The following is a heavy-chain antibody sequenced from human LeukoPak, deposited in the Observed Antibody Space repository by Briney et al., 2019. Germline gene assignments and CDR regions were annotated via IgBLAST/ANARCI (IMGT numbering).Heavy chain of an antibody. J-gene: IGHJ4*02. V-gene: IGHV4-34*01. CDR1: GGTFSGYY. D-gene: IGHD5-12*01. CDR3: ARRVQWLRTFDY. Sequence: SETLSLTCAVYGGTFSGYYWSWIRQPPGKGLEWIGEINHSGSTNYNPSLKSRVTISVDTSKNQFSLKLSSVTAADTAVHYCARRVQWLRTFDYWGQGTLVTVSS. CDR2: INHSGST.